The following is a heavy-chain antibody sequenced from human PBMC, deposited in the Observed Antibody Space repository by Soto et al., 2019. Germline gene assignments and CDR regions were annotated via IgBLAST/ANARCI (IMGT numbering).Heavy chain of an antibody. CDR2: ISSSSSTI. CDR1: GFTFSSYS. D-gene: IGHD3-9*01. J-gene: IGHJ6*03. V-gene: IGHV3-48*01. CDR3: ARDPNYDIFGYYMDV. Sequence: GGSLRLSCAASGFTFSSYSMNWVRQAPGKGLEWVSYISSSSSTIYYADSVKGRFTISRDNAKNSLYLQMNSLRAEDTAVYYCARDPNYDIFGYYMDVWGKGTTVTVSS.